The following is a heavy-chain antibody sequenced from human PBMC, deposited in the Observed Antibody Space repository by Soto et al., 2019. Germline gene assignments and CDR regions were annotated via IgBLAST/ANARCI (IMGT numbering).Heavy chain of an antibody. J-gene: IGHJ4*02. D-gene: IGHD5-18*01. V-gene: IGHV1-18*01. CDR1: GYTFISYG. Sequence: QVQLVQSGAEVKKPGASVKVSCKASGYTFISYGISWVRQAPGQGLEWMGRISAFNGDTNYAHKVQGRVTMTTDAFTSTAYMELRSLRSDDTAVYFCARGDSAVALDYWGQGTLVSVSS. CDR2: ISAFNGDT. CDR3: ARGDSAVALDY.